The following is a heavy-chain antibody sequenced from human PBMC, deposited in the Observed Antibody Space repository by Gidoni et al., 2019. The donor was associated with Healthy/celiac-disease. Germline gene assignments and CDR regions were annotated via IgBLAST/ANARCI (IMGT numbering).Heavy chain of an antibody. V-gene: IGHV3-9*01. CDR2: ISWNSGSI. Sequence: EVQLVESGGGLVQPGRSLRLSCAASGFTFDDYAMHWVRQAPGKGLEWVAGISWNSGSIGYADSVKGRFTISRDNAKNSLYLQMNSLRAEDTALYYCAKDGRFGDHGMDVWGQGTTVTVSS. D-gene: IGHD3-10*01. J-gene: IGHJ6*02. CDR3: AKDGRFGDHGMDV. CDR1: GFTFDDYA.